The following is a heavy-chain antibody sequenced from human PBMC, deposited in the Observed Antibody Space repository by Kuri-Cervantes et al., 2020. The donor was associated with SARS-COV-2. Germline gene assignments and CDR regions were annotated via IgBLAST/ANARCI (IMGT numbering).Heavy chain of an antibody. V-gene: IGHV3-23*01. J-gene: IGHJ3*02. Sequence: GESLKISCAASGFTFSSDAMSWVRQAPGRVLEWVSAISGSGGSTYYADSVKGRFTISRDNSKNTLYLQMNSLRAEDTAVYYCAKLGGGILAPDIWGQGTMVTVSS. CDR2: ISGSGGST. CDR3: AKLGGGILAPDI. CDR1: GFTFSSDA. D-gene: IGHD2-15*01.